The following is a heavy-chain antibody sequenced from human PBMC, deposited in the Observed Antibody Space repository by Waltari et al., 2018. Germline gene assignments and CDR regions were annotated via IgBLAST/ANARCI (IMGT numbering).Heavy chain of an antibody. CDR3: ARDSGGSGSYYGY. D-gene: IGHD3-10*01. CDR2: INPSSGGT. CDR1: GSTFTGDY. Sequence: QVQLVQSGAEVKKPGASVKVSCKASGSTFTGDYMYWVRQAPGQGLEWMGWINPSSGGTNDAQKFRGGVTMTRDTSISTAYMELSRLRSDDRAVYYCARDSGGSGSYYGYWGQGTLVTVSS. V-gene: IGHV1-2*02. J-gene: IGHJ4*02.